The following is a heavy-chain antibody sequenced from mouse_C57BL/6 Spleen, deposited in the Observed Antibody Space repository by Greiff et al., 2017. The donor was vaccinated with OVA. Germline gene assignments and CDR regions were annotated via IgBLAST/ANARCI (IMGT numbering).Heavy chain of an antibody. J-gene: IGHJ1*03. CDR2: INYDGSSP. V-gene: IGHV5-16*01. CDR3: ARATGYWYFDV. CDR1: GFPFSDSY. Sequence: EVQLVESEGGLVQPGSSMKLSCTASGFPFSDSYMAWVRQVPEKGLEWVANINYDGSSPYYLDSLKSRFLIPRANAKNMLYLQMSSLKSEDTATYYCARATGYWYFDVWGTGTTVTVSS. D-gene: IGHD4-1*02.